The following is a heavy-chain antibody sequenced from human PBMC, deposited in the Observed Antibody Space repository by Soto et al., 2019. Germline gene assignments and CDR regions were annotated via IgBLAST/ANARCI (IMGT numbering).Heavy chain of an antibody. Sequence: SETLSLTCTVSGGSISSYYWSWIRQPPGKGLEWIGYIYYSGSTNYNPSLKSRVTISVDTSKNQFSLKLSSVTAADTAGYYCARLRGKDIGGAAADVYYYYYMDVWGKGTTVTVSS. D-gene: IGHD6-13*01. CDR3: ARLRGKDIGGAAADVYYYYYMDV. J-gene: IGHJ6*03. V-gene: IGHV4-59*08. CDR1: GGSISSYY. CDR2: IYYSGST.